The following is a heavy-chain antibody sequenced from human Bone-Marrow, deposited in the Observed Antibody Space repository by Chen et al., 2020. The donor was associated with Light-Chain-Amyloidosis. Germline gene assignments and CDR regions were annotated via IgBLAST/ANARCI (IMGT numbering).Heavy chain of an antibody. V-gene: IGHV6-1*01. CDR2: TYYRSKWYS. J-gene: IGHJ3*02. D-gene: IGHD3-3*01. CDR1: GDSVCGGATG. Sequence: QVQLQQSGPGLVKRAQTLARTGAIAGDSVCGGATGWNWVRQSPSRGLEWLGRTYYRSKWYSDYATSVKSRITIRPDTSKNQFSLQLKSMTPEDTALYYCARTHDDFWSGAFDIWGQGTVVTVSS. CDR3: ARTHDDFWSGAFDI.